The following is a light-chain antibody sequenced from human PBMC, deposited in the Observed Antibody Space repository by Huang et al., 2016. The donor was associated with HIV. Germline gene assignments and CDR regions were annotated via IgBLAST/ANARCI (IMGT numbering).Light chain of an antibody. CDR2: SAA. CDR1: QSVSDN. CDR3: QQYNSWPRGT. Sequence: EIVMTQSPGTLSVSPGERATLSCRASQSVSDNLAWYQQKPGQAPRLLIDSAATRATGVPARVSGGGSGTEFTLIISSLQSEDFAVYHCQQYNSWPRGTFGQGTKVEI. J-gene: IGKJ1*01. V-gene: IGKV3-15*01.